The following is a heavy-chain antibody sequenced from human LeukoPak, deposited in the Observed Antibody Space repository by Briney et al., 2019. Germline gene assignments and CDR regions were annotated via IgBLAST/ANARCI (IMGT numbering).Heavy chain of an antibody. V-gene: IGHV3-30*02. CDR3: AKGKLDYDSSGPLAFDY. Sequence: GGSLRLSCAASGFTISSYAMSWVRQAPGKGLEWVAFIRYDGSNNYYADSVKGRFTISRDNSKNTLYLQMNSLRAEDTAVYYCAKGKLDYDSSGPLAFDYWGQGTLVTVSS. CDR1: GFTISSYA. D-gene: IGHD3-22*01. J-gene: IGHJ4*02. CDR2: IRYDGSNN.